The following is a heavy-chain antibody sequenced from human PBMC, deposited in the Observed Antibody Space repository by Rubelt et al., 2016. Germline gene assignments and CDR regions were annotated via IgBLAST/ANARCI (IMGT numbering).Heavy chain of an antibody. V-gene: IGHV1-18*01. CDR1: GYTFTSYG. J-gene: IGHJ3*02. Sequence: QVQLVQSGAEVKKPGASVKVSCKASGYTFTSYGISWVRQAPGQGLEWMGWISAYNGNTNYAQKVQGRVTMTTDTSTSTAYMELSSLRSEDTAVYYCARDLVGVVITTHDAFDIWGQGTMVTVSS. D-gene: IGHD3-22*01. CDR2: ISAYNGNT. CDR3: ARDLVGVVITTHDAFDI.